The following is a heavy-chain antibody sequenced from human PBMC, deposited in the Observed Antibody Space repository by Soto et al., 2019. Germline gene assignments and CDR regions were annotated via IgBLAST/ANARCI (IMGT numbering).Heavy chain of an antibody. D-gene: IGHD3-22*01. V-gene: IGHV1-8*01. J-gene: IGHJ6*02. Sequence: ASVKVSCKASGYTFTSYDINWVRQATGQGLEWMGWMNPNSGNTGYAQKFQGRVTMTRNTSISTAYMELSSPRSEDTAVYYCARGGGSSGYYYYYYGMDVWGQGTTVTVSS. CDR1: GYTFTSYD. CDR3: ARGGGSSGYYYYYYGMDV. CDR2: MNPNSGNT.